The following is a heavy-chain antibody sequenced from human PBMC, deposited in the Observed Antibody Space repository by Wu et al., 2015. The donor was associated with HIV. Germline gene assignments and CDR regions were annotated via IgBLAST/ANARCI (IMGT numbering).Heavy chain of an antibody. D-gene: IGHD1-26*01. CDR1: GYTFTGYY. J-gene: IGHJ3*02. CDR2: INPNGGVT. Sequence: QVQLVQSGAEVKKPGASVQVSCKASGYTFTGYYIHWVRQAPGQGLEWMGWINPNGGVTNYAQKFQGRVTMTRDTSISTAYMELRRLRSDDTAVYYCARVDSFGGTPDDAFDIWAKGQWSPSLQ. CDR3: ARVDSFGGTPDDAFDI. V-gene: IGHV1-2*02.